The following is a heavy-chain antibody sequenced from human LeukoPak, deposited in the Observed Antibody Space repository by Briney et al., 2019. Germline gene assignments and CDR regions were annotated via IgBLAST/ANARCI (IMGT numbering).Heavy chain of an antibody. J-gene: IGHJ5*02. CDR1: GFIFDDYA. Sequence: PGGSLRLSCAASGFIFDDYAMHWVRQAPGKGLEWVSGISWDSGIIGYADSVKGRFTIGRDNAKNSLYLQMDSLRPEDTALYYCVKDQTTVSLSGWFDPWGQGTLVTVSS. D-gene: IGHD4-17*01. CDR2: ISWDSGII. V-gene: IGHV3-9*01. CDR3: VKDQTTVSLSGWFDP.